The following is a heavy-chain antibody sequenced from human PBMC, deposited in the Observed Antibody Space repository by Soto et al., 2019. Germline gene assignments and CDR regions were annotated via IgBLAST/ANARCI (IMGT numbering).Heavy chain of an antibody. CDR2: IWYHGSNK. J-gene: IGHJ4*02. CDR1: GLTFSSYG. CDR3: ARDRDPGQWLTTNYFDY. V-gene: IGHV3-33*01. Sequence: QVQLVESGGGVVQPGRSLRLSCAASGLTFSSYGMHLVRQAPGKGLEWVAVIWYHGSNKYYADSVKGRFTISRDNSKNTLYLQMNSLRAEDTAVYYCARDRDPGQWLTTNYFDYWGQGTLVTVSS. D-gene: IGHD6-19*01.